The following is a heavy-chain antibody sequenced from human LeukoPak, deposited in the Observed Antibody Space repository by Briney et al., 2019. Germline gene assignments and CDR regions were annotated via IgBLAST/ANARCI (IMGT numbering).Heavy chain of an antibody. CDR1: GFTFSGSA. Sequence: PGGSLRLSCAVSGFTFSGSAMHWVRQASGKGLEGIGRIRGKANSYATAYAASLKGRFTISRDDSQNTAYLQMNSLKTEDTAVYYCTTVAGDYYYYGMDVWGQGTTVTVSS. D-gene: IGHD6-19*01. V-gene: IGHV3-73*01. J-gene: IGHJ6*02. CDR3: TTVAGDYYYYGMDV. CDR2: IRGKANSYAT.